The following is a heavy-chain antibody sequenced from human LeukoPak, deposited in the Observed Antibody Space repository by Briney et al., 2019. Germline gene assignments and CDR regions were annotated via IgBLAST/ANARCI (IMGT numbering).Heavy chain of an antibody. CDR1: GFTFSSYG. CDR2: ISSSGSTI. D-gene: IGHD2-8*01. V-gene: IGHV3-48*04. CDR3: ARDLYDAFDI. Sequence: PGGSLRLSCAASGFTFSSYGMNWVRQAPGKGLEWVSYISSSGSTIYYADSVKGRFTISRDNAKNSLYLQMNSLRAEDTAVYYCARDLYDAFDIWGQGTMVTVSS. J-gene: IGHJ3*02.